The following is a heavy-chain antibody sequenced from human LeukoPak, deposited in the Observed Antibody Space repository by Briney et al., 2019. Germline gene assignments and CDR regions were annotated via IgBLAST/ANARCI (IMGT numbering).Heavy chain of an antibody. V-gene: IGHV3-30-3*01. D-gene: IGHD2-8*02. CDR1: GFTFSIYA. J-gene: IGHJ4*02. CDR2: ISYDGSNK. Sequence: PGRSLRLSCAASGFTFSIYAMHWVRQAPGKGLEWVAVISYDGSNKYYADSVKGRFTISRDNSKNTLYLQMNSLRAEDTAVYYCARDGEGVLGFDYWGQGTQVTVSS. CDR3: ARDGEGVLGFDY.